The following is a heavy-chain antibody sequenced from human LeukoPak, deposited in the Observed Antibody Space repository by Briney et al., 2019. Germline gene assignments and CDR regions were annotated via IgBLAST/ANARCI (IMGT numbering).Heavy chain of an antibody. V-gene: IGHV4-39*07. D-gene: IGHD3-16*02. J-gene: IGHJ4*02. CDR3: ARARGEYDYVWGSYRPYYFDY. Sequence: PSETLSLTCTVSGGSISSSSYYWGWIRQPPGKGLEWIGSIYYSGSTYYNPSLKSRVTISVDTSKNQFSLKLSSVTAADTAVYYCARARGEYDYVWGSYRPYYFDYWGQGTLVTVSS. CDR1: GGSISSSSYY. CDR2: IYYSGST.